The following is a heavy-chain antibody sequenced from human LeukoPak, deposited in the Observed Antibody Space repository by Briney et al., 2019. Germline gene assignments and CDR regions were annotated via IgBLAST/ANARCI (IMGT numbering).Heavy chain of an antibody. D-gene: IGHD3-10*01. V-gene: IGHV1-2*02. J-gene: IGHJ4*02. CDR2: INPNSGGT. CDR1: GYTFTSYD. CDR3: ARFSYYGSGSQLDY. Sequence: ASVKVSCKASGYTFTSYDINWVRQATGQGLEWMGWINPNSGGTNYAQKFQGRVTMTRDTSISTAYMELSRLRSDDTAVYYCARFSYYGSGSQLDYWGQGTLVTVSS.